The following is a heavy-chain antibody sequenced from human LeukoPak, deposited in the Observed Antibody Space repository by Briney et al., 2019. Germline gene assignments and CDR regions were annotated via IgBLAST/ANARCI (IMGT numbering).Heavy chain of an antibody. J-gene: IGHJ5*01. Sequence: GGSLRLSCAASGFTFSSYAIHWVRRAPGKGLVYVSGISYDGTGTYYANSVKGRFTISRDNSRNTLYLQMGSLRAEDMAVYYCARVGASGWFAYWGQGTLVTVSS. CDR1: GFTFSSYA. D-gene: IGHD6-19*01. CDR2: ISYDGTGT. V-gene: IGHV3-64*01. CDR3: ARVGASGWFAY.